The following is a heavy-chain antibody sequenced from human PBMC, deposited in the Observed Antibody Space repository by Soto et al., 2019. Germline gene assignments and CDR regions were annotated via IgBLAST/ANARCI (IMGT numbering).Heavy chain of an antibody. Sequence: GGSLRLSCAASGFTFSSYAMSWVRQAPGKGLEWVSAISGSGGSTYYADSVKGRFTISRDNSKNTLYLQMNSLRAEDTAVYYCAKELVIVVVVEDAFDIWGQGTMVTVSS. V-gene: IGHV3-23*01. D-gene: IGHD2-15*01. J-gene: IGHJ3*02. CDR2: ISGSGGST. CDR3: AKELVIVVVVEDAFDI. CDR1: GFTFSSYA.